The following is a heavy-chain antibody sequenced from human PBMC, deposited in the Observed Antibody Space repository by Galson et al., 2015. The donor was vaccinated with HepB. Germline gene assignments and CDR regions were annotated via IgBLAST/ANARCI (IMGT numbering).Heavy chain of an antibody. CDR1: GFTFSSYG. CDR3: ARDGADIVVVPARGNYYYYYGMDV. Sequence: SLRLSCAASGFTFSSYGMHWVRQAPDKGLEWVAVISYDGSNKYYADSVKGRFTISRDNSKNTLYLQMNSLRAEDTAVYYCARDGADIVVVPARGNYYYYYGMDVWGQGTTVTVSS. J-gene: IGHJ6*02. D-gene: IGHD2-2*01. V-gene: IGHV3-30*03. CDR2: ISYDGSNK.